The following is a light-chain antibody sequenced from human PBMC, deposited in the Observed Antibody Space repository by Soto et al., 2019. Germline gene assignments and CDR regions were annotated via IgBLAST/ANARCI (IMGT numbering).Light chain of an antibody. CDR1: QSVSSSY. CDR2: GAS. V-gene: IGKV3-20*01. Sequence: ENVLTQSPGTLSLSPGERATLSCRASQSVSSSYLTWYQQKPGQAPRLLIYGASSRATDIPDRFSGSGSGTDFTLTISRLESEYFAVYYCKQYDSSPVTFGQQTKLKIK. CDR3: KQYDSSPVT. J-gene: IGKJ2*01.